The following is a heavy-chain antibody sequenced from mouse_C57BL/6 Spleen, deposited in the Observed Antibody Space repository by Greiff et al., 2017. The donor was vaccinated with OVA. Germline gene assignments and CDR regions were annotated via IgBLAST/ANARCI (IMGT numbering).Heavy chain of an antibody. Sequence: QVQLQQSGAELVKPGASVKMSCKASGYTFTTYPIAWMKQTHGKSLEWIGNFHPYNDDTKYNEKFKGKATLTVDKSSSTVYLELSRLTSDDSAVYYCARGNKEYAMDYWGQGTSVTVSS. CDR1: GYTFTTYP. J-gene: IGHJ4*01. V-gene: IGHV1-47*01. CDR3: ARGNKEYAMDY. D-gene: IGHD5-1-1*01. CDR2: FHPYNDDT.